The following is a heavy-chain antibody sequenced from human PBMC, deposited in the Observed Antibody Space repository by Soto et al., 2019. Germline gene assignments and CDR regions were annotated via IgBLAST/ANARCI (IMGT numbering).Heavy chain of an antibody. J-gene: IGHJ4*02. Sequence: QITLKEAGPTLVKPTQTLTLTCSFSVFSLITSGVGVGWNRQPPGKALGWLALIYWDDDTGYSTSLRSRLTITKDTSRNQVVLTMTNMDPADTATYYCAHTMAPRIFDSWGQGTLVTVSS. V-gene: IGHV2-5*02. CDR3: AHTMAPRIFDS. CDR1: VFSLITSGVG. CDR2: IYWDDDT.